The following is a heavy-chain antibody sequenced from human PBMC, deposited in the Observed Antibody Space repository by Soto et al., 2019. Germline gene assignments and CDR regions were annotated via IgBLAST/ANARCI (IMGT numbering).Heavy chain of an antibody. J-gene: IGHJ3*02. Sequence: GGSLRLSCAASGFTFSSYWMSWVRQAPGKGLEWVANIKQDGSEKYYVDSVKGRFTISRDNAKNSLYLQMNSLRAEDTAVYYCARVRDLWYSGSYGAFDIWGQGTMVTVSS. CDR3: ARVRDLWYSGSYGAFDI. D-gene: IGHD1-26*01. V-gene: IGHV3-7*03. CDR2: IKQDGSEK. CDR1: GFTFSSYW.